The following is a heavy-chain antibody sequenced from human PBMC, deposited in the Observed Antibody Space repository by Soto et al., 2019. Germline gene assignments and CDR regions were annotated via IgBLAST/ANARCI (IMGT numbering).Heavy chain of an antibody. CDR1: GFTFSDHY. V-gene: IGHV3-72*01. Sequence: EVQLVEFGGDLVQPGGSLRLSCAASGFTFSDHYMDWVRQAPGKGLEWVGRTRNKANSYTTEYAAAVKGRFTISRDDSNNSLYLQMNSLKTADTAVYYCARVDSSWVLDAWGQGTLVSVSA. J-gene: IGHJ5*02. CDR2: TRNKANSYTT. D-gene: IGHD3-10*01. CDR3: ARVDSSWVLDA.